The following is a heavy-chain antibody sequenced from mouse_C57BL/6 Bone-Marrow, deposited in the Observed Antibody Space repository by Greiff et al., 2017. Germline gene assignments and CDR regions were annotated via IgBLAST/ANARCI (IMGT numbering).Heavy chain of an antibody. J-gene: IGHJ1*03. D-gene: IGHD1-1*01. CDR2: IYPGDGDT. Sequence: QVQLQQSGAELVKPGASVKISCKASGYAFSSYWMNWVKQRPGKGLEWIGQIYPGDGDTNYNGKFKGKATLTADKSSSTAYMQLSSLTSEDSAVYFCARWRGGSSYYWYFDVWGTGTTVTVSS. CDR1: GYAFSSYW. CDR3: ARWRGGSSYYWYFDV. V-gene: IGHV1-80*01.